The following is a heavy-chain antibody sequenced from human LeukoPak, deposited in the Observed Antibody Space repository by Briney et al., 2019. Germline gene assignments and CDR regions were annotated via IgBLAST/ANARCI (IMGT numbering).Heavy chain of an antibody. V-gene: IGHV1-18*01. CDR2: ISAYNGNT. D-gene: IGHD5-18*01. J-gene: IGHJ4*02. Sequence: ASVKVSCKASGYTFTSYGISWVRQAPGQGLEWMGWISAYNGNTNYAQKLQGRVTMTTDTSTSTAYMELRSLRSDDTAVYYCATSLVSLRGYSYGYGSGYFDYWGQGTLVTVPS. CDR3: ATSLVSLRGYSYGYGSGYFDY. CDR1: GYTFTSYG.